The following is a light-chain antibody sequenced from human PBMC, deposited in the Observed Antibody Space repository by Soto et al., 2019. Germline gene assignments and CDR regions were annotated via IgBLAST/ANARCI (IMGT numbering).Light chain of an antibody. J-gene: IGKJ1*01. Sequence: EMVMTQSPATLSVSPGERATLSCRASQSVSNNYLAWYRQKPGQAPWLLIYGASNRAGGVPDRFSGSGSGSDFTLTISRLEPEDFAVYYCQQYGSSPRTFGQGTKVDI. V-gene: IGKV3-20*01. CDR3: QQYGSSPRT. CDR2: GAS. CDR1: QSVSNNY.